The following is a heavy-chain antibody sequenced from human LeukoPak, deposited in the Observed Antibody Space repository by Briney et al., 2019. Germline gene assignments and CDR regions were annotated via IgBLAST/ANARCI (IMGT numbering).Heavy chain of an antibody. Sequence: GGSLRLSCVASGFTFSSNGMHWVRQAPGKGLEWVTFIQYDGSKKYYADSVKGRFTISRDNSKNTLYLEMNSLRAEDTAVYYCATVGSGSYYWTLGFDYWGQGTLVTVSS. V-gene: IGHV3-30*02. D-gene: IGHD1-26*01. CDR1: GFTFSSNG. J-gene: IGHJ4*02. CDR3: ATVGSGSYYWTLGFDY. CDR2: IQYDGSKK.